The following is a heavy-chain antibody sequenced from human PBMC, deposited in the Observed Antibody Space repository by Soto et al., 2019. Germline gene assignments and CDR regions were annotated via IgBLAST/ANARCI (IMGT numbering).Heavy chain of an antibody. J-gene: IGHJ5*02. CDR3: ARHSLALRKNNWFDP. D-gene: IGHD3-3*02. Sequence: SETLSLTCTVSGDSIISSDFYWGWVRQPPGKGLEWIGSIFYLGSSYYNPSLKSRVTMSVDTSKNQFSLRLRSVTAADTALYFCARHSLALRKNNWFDPWGQGSMVTVSS. CDR1: GDSIISSDFY. V-gene: IGHV4-39*01. CDR2: IFYLGSS.